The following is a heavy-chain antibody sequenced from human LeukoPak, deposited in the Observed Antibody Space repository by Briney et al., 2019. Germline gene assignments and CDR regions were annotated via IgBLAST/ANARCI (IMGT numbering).Heavy chain of an antibody. CDR2: T. CDR3: ARHRQQLVRTGFTYYYYGMDV. D-gene: IGHD6-13*01. J-gene: IGHJ6*02. Sequence: TSYAQKFQGRVTMTRDTSTSTVYMELSSLRYEDTAVYYCARHRQQLVRTGFTYYYYGMDVWGQGTTVTVSS. V-gene: IGHV1-46*01.